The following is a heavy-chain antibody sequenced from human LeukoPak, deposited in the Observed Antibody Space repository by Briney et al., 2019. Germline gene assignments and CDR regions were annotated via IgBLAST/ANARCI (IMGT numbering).Heavy chain of an antibody. Sequence: ASVKVSCKASGYTFTSYGISWVRQAPGQGLEWMGWISAYNGNTNYAQKLQGRVTMTTDTSTSTAYMELRSLRSDDTAVYYCARDEYFYDSSGYVRPYYYGMDVWGQGTTVTVS. V-gene: IGHV1-18*01. CDR3: ARDEYFYDSSGYVRPYYYGMDV. J-gene: IGHJ6*02. CDR1: GYTFTSYG. D-gene: IGHD3-22*01. CDR2: ISAYNGNT.